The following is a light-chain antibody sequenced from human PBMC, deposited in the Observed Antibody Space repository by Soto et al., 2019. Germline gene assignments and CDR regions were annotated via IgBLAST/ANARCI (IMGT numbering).Light chain of an antibody. Sequence: QSVLTQPASVSGSPGQSIAISCTGTSSDVGGYNSVSWYQQHPGKAPKLLIYDVSNRPSGVSNRFSGSKSGNTAPLTISGLQAEDEADYYCSSYATGGSYVFGTGTKVTVL. CDR3: SSYATGGSYV. V-gene: IGLV2-14*01. J-gene: IGLJ1*01. CDR2: DVS. CDR1: SSDVGGYNS.